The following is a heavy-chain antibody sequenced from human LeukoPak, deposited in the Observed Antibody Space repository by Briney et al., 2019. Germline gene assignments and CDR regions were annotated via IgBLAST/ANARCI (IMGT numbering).Heavy chain of an antibody. V-gene: IGHV4-34*01. D-gene: IGHD3-22*01. CDR2: INHSGST. CDR1: GGSFSGYY. J-gene: IGHJ4*02. Sequence: PSETMSLTCAVYGGSFSGYYWSWIRQPPGKGLEWIGEINHSGSTNYNPSLKSRVTISVDTSKNQFSLKLSSVTAADTAVYYCARVRSSRSSGYSYWGQGTLVTVSS. CDR3: ARVRSSRSSGYSY.